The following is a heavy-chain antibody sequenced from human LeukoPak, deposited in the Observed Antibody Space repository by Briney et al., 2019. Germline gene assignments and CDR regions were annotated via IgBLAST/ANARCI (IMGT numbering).Heavy chain of an antibody. V-gene: IGHV3-23*01. CDR1: GFTFSSYA. CDR2: ISGSGGST. Sequence: GGSLRLSCAASGFTFSSYAMSWARQAPGKGLEWVSAISGSGGSTYYADSVKGRFTISRDNSKNTLYLQMNSLRAEDTAVYYCAKDEYYYGSGSYATDYWGQGTLVTVSS. CDR3: AKDEYYYGSGSYATDY. D-gene: IGHD3-10*01. J-gene: IGHJ4*02.